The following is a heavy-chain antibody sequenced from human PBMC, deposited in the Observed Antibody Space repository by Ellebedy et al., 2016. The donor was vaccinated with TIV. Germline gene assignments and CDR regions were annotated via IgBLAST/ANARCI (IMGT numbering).Heavy chain of an antibody. V-gene: IGHV3-23*01. Sequence: GESLKISCAASGFTFSSYAMSWVRQAPGKGLEWVSAISGSGGSTYYADSVKGRFTISRDNAKNSLYLQMNSLRAEDTALYYCAKDREYSSSWYAFDYWGQGTLVTVSS. CDR1: GFTFSSYA. D-gene: IGHD6-13*01. CDR2: ISGSGGST. CDR3: AKDREYSSSWYAFDY. J-gene: IGHJ4*02.